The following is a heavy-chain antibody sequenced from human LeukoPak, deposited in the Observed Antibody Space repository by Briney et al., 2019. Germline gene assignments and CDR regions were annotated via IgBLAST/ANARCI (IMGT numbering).Heavy chain of an antibody. CDR3: AKDGVVKTSRPYYFDF. V-gene: IGHV3-23*01. CDR1: AFTFSNYA. CDR2: ISGIVSST. Sequence: PGGSLRLSCAASAFTFSNYAMTWVRQAPGKGLEWVSSISGIVSSTYYADSVKGRFIISRDNSKNTLYLQMNSLRAEDTAVYYCAKDGVVKTSRPYYFDFWGQGTLVTVSS. D-gene: IGHD2-15*01. J-gene: IGHJ4*02.